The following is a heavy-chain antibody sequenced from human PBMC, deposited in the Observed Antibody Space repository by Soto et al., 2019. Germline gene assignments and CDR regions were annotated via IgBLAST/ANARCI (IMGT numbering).Heavy chain of an antibody. V-gene: IGHV3-66*01. Sequence: GGSLRLSCAASGFTVSSNYMSWVRQAPGKGLEWVSVIYSGGSTYYADSVKGRFTISRDNSKNTLYPQMNSLRAEDTAVYYCARSSITIFGVVIIGPLDYWGQGTLVTVSS. CDR2: IYSGGST. CDR3: ARSSITIFGVVIIGPLDY. J-gene: IGHJ4*02. D-gene: IGHD3-3*01. CDR1: GFTVSSNY.